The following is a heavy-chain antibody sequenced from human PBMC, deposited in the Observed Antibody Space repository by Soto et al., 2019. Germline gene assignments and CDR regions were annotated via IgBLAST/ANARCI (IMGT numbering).Heavy chain of an antibody. CDR2: IYYSGST. V-gene: IGHV4-59*01. CDR1: DGSISSYY. J-gene: IGHJ4*02. D-gene: IGHD5-18*01. Sequence: SETLSLPCSVLDGSISSYYWRWIRQPPGKGLEWIGYIYYSGSTNYNPSLKSRITISVDTSKNQFSLKLSSVTAADTAVYYCARGRIQLWYPFDYWGQGTLVTVSS. CDR3: ARGRIQLWYPFDY.